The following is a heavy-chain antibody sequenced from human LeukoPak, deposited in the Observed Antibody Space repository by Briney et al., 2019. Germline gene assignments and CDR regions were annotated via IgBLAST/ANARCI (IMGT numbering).Heavy chain of an antibody. Sequence: SETLSLTCTVSGGSISSSYYYWGWIRQPPGKGLEWIGSIYNSGSTHYNPSLKSRVTISVDTSKNQFSLKLSSVTAADTAVYYCASRQLYYDFWSGYPTGAFDIWGQGTMVTVSS. D-gene: IGHD3-3*01. V-gene: IGHV4-39*01. CDR1: GGSISSSYYY. CDR3: ASRQLYYDFWSGYPTGAFDI. J-gene: IGHJ3*02. CDR2: IYNSGST.